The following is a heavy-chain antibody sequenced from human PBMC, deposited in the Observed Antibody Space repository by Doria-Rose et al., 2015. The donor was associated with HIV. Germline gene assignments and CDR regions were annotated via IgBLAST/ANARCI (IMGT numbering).Heavy chain of an antibody. V-gene: IGHV2-26*01. D-gene: IGHD6-13*01. CDR2: MFSDDER. J-gene: IGHJ4*02. CDR3: ARIKSSRWYHKYYFDF. CDR1: GVSLSSPGMG. Sequence: SGPVLVKPTETLMLTCTVSGVSLSSPGMGVSWIRQPPGKALEWLANMFSDDERSYQTSLKSRLTISRGTSKSQVVLTMTDMDPVDTATYYCARIKSSRWYHKYYFDFWGQGTLVIVSA.